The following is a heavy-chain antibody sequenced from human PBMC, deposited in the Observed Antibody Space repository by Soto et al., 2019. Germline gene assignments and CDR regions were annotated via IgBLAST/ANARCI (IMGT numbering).Heavy chain of an antibody. CDR3: AKRIAVAGTFAFDI. V-gene: IGHV4-59*08. CDR1: GGSISSYY. CDR2: IYYSGST. J-gene: IGHJ3*02. Sequence: QVQLQESGPGLVKPSETLSLTCTVSGGSISSYYWSWIRQPPGKGLEWIGYIYYSGSTNYNPSLKSRVTISVDTSKNQFSLKLSSVTAADTAVYYCAKRIAVAGTFAFDIWGQGTMVTVSS. D-gene: IGHD6-19*01.